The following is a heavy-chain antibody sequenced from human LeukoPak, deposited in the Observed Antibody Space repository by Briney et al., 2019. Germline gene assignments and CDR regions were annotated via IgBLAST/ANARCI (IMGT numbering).Heavy chain of an antibody. J-gene: IGHJ3*02. CDR1: GGSISSSSYY. CDR3: ARGGDAFDI. V-gene: IGHV4-39*01. Sequence: SETLSLTCTVSGGSISSSSYYWGWLRQPPGKGLEWIGSIYYSGRTYYNPSLKSRVTISVDTSKNQFSLELSSVTGADTAVYYLARGGDAFDIWGQRTMVTVSS. CDR2: IYYSGRT. D-gene: IGHD3-16*01.